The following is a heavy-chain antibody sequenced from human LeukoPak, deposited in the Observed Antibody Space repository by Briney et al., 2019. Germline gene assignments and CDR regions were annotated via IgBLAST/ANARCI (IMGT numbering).Heavy chain of an antibody. Sequence: PGGSLRLSCAASGFTFSSYDMNWVRQAPGKGLEWVSYISSSGSGSTNFYAASVKGRFTISRDNTENSLYLQMSRLRVEDTAVYYCARDREFSSGRYFDNWGQGTLVTVSS. V-gene: IGHV3-48*03. CDR1: GFTFSSYD. CDR2: ISSSGSGSTN. J-gene: IGHJ4*02. D-gene: IGHD6-19*01. CDR3: ARDREFSSGRYFDN.